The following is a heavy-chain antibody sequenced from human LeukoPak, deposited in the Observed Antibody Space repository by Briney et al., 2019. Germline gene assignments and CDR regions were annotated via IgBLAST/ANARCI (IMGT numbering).Heavy chain of an antibody. J-gene: IGHJ4*02. CDR1: GFSFSSFW. CDR2: IKQDGSEK. CDR3: ARGSGSSWYFYFDY. D-gene: IGHD6-13*01. Sequence: GGSLRLSCAASGFSFSSFWMNWVRQTPGKGLEWVANIKQDGSEKYYLDSVKGRFTISRDNDRKSLYLQMNSPRIEDTAVYYCARGSGSSWYFYFDYWGQGTLVTVSS. V-gene: IGHV3-7*01.